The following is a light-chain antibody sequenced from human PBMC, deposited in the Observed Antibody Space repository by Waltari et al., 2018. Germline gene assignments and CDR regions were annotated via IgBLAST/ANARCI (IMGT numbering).Light chain of an antibody. Sequence: DIQLTQSPSFLSASVGDRVTITCRASQGISSYLVWFQQKPGKAPKLLIYAASPLQSGVPSRFSGSGSGTEFTLTISSLQPEDFATYYCQQLNHYPLTFGGGTKVEIK. J-gene: IGKJ4*01. V-gene: IGKV1-9*01. CDR2: AAS. CDR3: QQLNHYPLT. CDR1: QGISSY.